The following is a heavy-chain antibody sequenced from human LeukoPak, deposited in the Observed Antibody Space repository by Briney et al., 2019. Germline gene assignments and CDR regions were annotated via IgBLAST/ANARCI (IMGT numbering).Heavy chain of an antibody. CDR1: GLKFDDHG. J-gene: IGHJ4*02. CDR3: ATGSYRTFDY. CDR2: LDWIGAST. Sequence: PGGSLRLSCAVSGLKFDDHGMSWVRQVPGKGLEWVSGLDWIGASTTYADSVKGRFTISRDNARNSLYLQMNSLKVEDTAFYFCATGSYRTFDYWGQGTLVAVSS. D-gene: IGHD3-16*02. V-gene: IGHV3-20*04.